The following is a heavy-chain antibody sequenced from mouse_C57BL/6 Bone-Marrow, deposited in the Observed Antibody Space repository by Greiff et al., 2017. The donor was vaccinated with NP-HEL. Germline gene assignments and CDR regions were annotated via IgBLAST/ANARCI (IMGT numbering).Heavy chain of an antibody. D-gene: IGHD1-1*01. J-gene: IGHJ1*03. CDR1: GYTFTDYE. CDR2: IDPETGGT. Sequence: VKVVESGAELVRPGASVTLSCKASGYTFTDYEMHWVKQTPVHGLEWIGAIDPETGGTAYNQKFKGKAILTADKSSSTAYMELRSLTSEDSAVYYCTRITTVVFYWYFDVWGTGTTVTVSS. CDR3: TRITTVVFYWYFDV. V-gene: IGHV1-15*01.